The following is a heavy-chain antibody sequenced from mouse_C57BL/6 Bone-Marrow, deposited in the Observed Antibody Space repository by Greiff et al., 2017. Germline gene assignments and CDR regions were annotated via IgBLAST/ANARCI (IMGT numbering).Heavy chain of an antibody. CDR3: EREEPFYLDY. CDR1: GYTFTSYW. Sequence: QVQLQQPGAELVMPGASVKLSCKASGYTFTSYWMHWVKQRPGQGLEWIGEIDPSDSYTNYNQKFKGKSTLTVDKSSSTAYMQLSSLTSEDSAVYYGEREEPFYLDYWGQGTTLTVSS. V-gene: IGHV1-69*01. J-gene: IGHJ2*01. CDR2: IDPSDSYT.